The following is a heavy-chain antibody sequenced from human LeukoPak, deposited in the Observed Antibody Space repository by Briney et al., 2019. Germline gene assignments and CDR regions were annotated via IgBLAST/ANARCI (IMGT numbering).Heavy chain of an antibody. CDR1: GGSISSYY. D-gene: IGHD3-10*01. CDR2: IYYSGST. V-gene: IGHV4-59*08. Sequence: SETLSLTCTVSGGSISSYYWSWIRQPPGKGLEWIGYIYYSGSTNYNPSLKSRVTISVDTSKNQFSLKLSSVTAADTAVYYCARGSWFGDFVDYWGQGTLVTVSS. CDR3: ARGSWFGDFVDY. J-gene: IGHJ4*02.